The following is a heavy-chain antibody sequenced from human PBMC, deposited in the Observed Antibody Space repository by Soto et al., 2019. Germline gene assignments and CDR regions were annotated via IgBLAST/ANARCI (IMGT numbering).Heavy chain of an antibody. D-gene: IGHD6-6*01. CDR1: GESVSSNNAA. CDR2: TYYRSKWYN. V-gene: IGHV6-1*01. Sequence: SQTLSLTCAISGESVSSNNAAWNWIRQAPSRGLEWQGRTYYRSKWYNDKAVSVKRRITINPDTSKNQFSLQLTSVTPEDTNEDYCARDQVDVGSSRSTGEWIYYGMDVWGQGSTVTVCS. CDR3: ARDQVDVGSSRSTGEWIYYGMDV. J-gene: IGHJ6*02.